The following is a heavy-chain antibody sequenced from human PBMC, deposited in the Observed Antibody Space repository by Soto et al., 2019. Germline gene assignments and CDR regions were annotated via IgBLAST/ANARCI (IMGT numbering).Heavy chain of an antibody. CDR2: IYYSGST. Sequence: SETVSLTCTVSGGSTSSDNYWSWIRQPPGKGLEWIGHIYYSGSTNYNPSLKSRVTISVDTSKNQFSLKLSSVTAADTAVYYCARVTYYYDSSGYGYFDYWGQGTLVTVSS. J-gene: IGHJ4*02. D-gene: IGHD3-22*01. CDR3: ARVTYYYDSSGYGYFDY. CDR1: GGSTSSDNY. V-gene: IGHV4-59*01.